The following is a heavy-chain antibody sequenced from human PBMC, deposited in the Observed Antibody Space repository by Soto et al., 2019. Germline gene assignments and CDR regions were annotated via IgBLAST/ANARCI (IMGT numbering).Heavy chain of an antibody. Sequence: SETLSLTCTVSGGSISSYYWSWIRQPPGKGLEWIGYIYYSGSTNYNPSLKSRVTISVDTSKNQFSLKLSSVTAADTAVYYCARVYGPTYYDFWSGQNPPNYYYYYMDVWGKGTTVTVSS. CDR2: IYYSGST. V-gene: IGHV4-59*01. D-gene: IGHD3-3*01. J-gene: IGHJ6*03. CDR1: GGSISSYY. CDR3: ARVYGPTYYDFWSGQNPPNYYYYYMDV.